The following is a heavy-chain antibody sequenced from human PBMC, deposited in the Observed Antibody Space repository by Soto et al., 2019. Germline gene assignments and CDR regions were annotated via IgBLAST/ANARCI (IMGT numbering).Heavy chain of an antibody. D-gene: IGHD6-13*01. Sequence: EVQLLESVGGLVTPGGSLTLSCAASGFSFSPAWMNWVSQAPGKGLEWVGLIKSKGGGGTADYAAPVKGRFIISRDDSKNTIYLQMNSLKPEDTALYYCIWQQDFYYGRAVWGQGTTVTVSS. CDR1: GFSFSPAW. V-gene: IGHV3-15*07. J-gene: IGHJ6*02. CDR2: IKSKGGGGTA. CDR3: IWQQDFYYGRAV.